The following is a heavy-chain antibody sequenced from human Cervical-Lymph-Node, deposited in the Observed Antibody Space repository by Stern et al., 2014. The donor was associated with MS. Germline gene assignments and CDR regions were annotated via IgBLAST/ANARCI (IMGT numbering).Heavy chain of an antibody. Sequence: VQLVQSGPGLVKPSETLSLTCTVSGDSVSSGNYYLSWIRQPPGKGLEWIGHVSYSGSTNYNPSLKSRITISVDTSKNQFSLRLTSVTAADTAVYYCARGSIGGGGWYYSDYWGQGTLVTVSS. J-gene: IGHJ4*02. CDR3: ARGSIGGGGWYYSDY. CDR2: VSYSGST. CDR1: GDSVSSGNYY. V-gene: IGHV4-61*01. D-gene: IGHD6-19*01.